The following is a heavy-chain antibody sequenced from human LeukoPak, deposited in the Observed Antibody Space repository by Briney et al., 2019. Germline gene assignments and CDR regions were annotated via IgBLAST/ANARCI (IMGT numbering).Heavy chain of an antibody. V-gene: IGHV3-7*01. CDR3: ARGHWLDSFDY. Sequence: GGSLRLSCASSGFTFSRYWMSWVRQAPGKGLEWVANIKQDGSEKYYVDSVKDRFTISRDNANNSLYLQMNSLRAEDTAVYYCARGHWLDSFDYWGQGTLVTVSS. CDR1: GFTFSRYW. CDR2: IKQDGSEK. J-gene: IGHJ4*02. D-gene: IGHD6-19*01.